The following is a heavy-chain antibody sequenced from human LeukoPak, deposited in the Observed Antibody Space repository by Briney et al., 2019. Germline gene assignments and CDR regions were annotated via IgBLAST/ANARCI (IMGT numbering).Heavy chain of an antibody. V-gene: IGHV3-23*01. Sequence: GSLRLSCAASGFTFSTFAMIWVRQPPGKGLEWVSSIFPSGGEIHYADSVRGRFTISTYKSKSTMSLQMNSLRAEDTAIYYCATYRQVLLPFESWGQGTLVTVSS. D-gene: IGHD2-8*02. CDR2: IFPSGGEI. CDR1: GFTFSTFA. CDR3: ATYRQVLLPFES. J-gene: IGHJ4*02.